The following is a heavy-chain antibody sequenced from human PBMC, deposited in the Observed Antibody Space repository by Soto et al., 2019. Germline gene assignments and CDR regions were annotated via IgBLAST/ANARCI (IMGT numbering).Heavy chain of an antibody. CDR1: GYTFTGYY. Sequence: QVQLVQSGAEVKKPGASVKVSCKASGYTFTGYYMHWVRQAPGQGLEWMGWINPNSGGTNYAQKFQGWVTMTRDTSISTAYMELSRLRSDDTAVYYCARDLSGIAAAGTYYYGMDVWGQGTTVTVSS. V-gene: IGHV1-2*04. D-gene: IGHD6-13*01. J-gene: IGHJ6*02. CDR3: ARDLSGIAAAGTYYYGMDV. CDR2: INPNSGGT.